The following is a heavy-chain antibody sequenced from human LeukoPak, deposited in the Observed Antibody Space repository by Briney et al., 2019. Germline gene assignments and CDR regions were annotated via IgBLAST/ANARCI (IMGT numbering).Heavy chain of an antibody. V-gene: IGHV4-61*02. CDR3: ARGRIAAAEPYNWFDP. CDR1: GGSISSGTYY. CDR2: IYTSGST. D-gene: IGHD6-13*01. J-gene: IGHJ5*02. Sequence: SETLSLTRTVSGGSISSGTYYWSWIRQPAGKGLEWIGRIYTSGSTNYNPSLKSRVTIAVDMSKNQFSLKLSSVTAADTAVYYCARGRIAAAEPYNWFDPWGQGTLVTVSS.